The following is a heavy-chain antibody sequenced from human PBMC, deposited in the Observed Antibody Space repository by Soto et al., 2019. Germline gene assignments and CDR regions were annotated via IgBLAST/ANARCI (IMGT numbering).Heavy chain of an antibody. CDR1: GGSISRYY. J-gene: IGHJ4*02. D-gene: IGHD2-2*01. Sequence: SETLSLTCTVSGGSISRYYWPWLRQPPGAGLEWIGCIDYRGRTNYNPSLQSRVTISVDTSKNQFSLRLTSVAAADTAVYYCARGPVVPTAPDYFDYWGQGTLVTVS. V-gene: IGHV4-59*01. CDR2: IDYRGRT. CDR3: ARGPVVPTAPDYFDY.